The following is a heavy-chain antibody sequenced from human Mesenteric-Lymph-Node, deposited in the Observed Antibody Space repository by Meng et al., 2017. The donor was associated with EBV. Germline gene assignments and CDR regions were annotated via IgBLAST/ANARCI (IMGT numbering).Heavy chain of an antibody. V-gene: IGHV1-2*06. J-gene: IGHJ4*02. D-gene: IGHD3-10*01. Sequence: QVQLVQSGAEVKKPGASVKVSWKASGYTFTGYYMHWVRQAPGQGLEWMGRINLNSGGTSYAQKFQGRVTMTRDTSISTAYMEVSRLTSDDTAVYYCARLGVRGNYDHWGQGTLVTVSS. CDR2: INLNSGGT. CDR1: GYTFTGYY. CDR3: ARLGVRGNYDH.